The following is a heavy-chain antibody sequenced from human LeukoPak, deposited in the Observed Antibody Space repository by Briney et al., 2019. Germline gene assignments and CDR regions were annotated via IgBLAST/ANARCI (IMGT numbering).Heavy chain of an antibody. J-gene: IGHJ6*02. CDR2: IYYSGST. CDR3: ARFEFRPGAPAYYYYGMDV. CDR1: GGSISSYY. V-gene: IGHV4-59*08. D-gene: IGHD6-6*01. Sequence: PSETLSLTCTASGGSISSYYWSWIRQPPGKGLEWIGYIYYSGSTNYNPSLKSRVTISVDTSKNQFSLKLSSVTAADTAVYYCARFEFRPGAPAYYYYGMDVWGQGTTVTVSS.